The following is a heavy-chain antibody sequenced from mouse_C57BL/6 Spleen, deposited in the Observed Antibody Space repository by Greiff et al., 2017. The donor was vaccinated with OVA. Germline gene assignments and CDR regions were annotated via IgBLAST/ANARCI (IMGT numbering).Heavy chain of an antibody. J-gene: IGHJ4*01. CDR3: ARGGYYDYGYAMDY. CDR1: GYSFTDYN. Sequence: VQLKESGPELVKPGASVKISCKASGYSFTDYNMNWVKQSNGKSLEWIGVINPNYGTTSYNQKFKGKATLTVDQSSSTAYMQLNSRTSEDSAVYYCARGGYYDYGYAMDYWGQGTSVTVSS. V-gene: IGHV1-39*01. D-gene: IGHD2-4*01. CDR2: INPNYGTT.